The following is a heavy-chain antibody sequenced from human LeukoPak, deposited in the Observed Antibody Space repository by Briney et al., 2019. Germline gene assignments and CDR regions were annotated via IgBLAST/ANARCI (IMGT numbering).Heavy chain of an antibody. J-gene: IGHJ4*02. CDR2: INPNSGGT. CDR3: ARSTAMPPNFDY. Sequence: EASVKVSCKASGYTFTDYFMHWVRQAPGQGLEWMGWINPNSGGTNFAQKFQGRVTMTRDTSISTAYMELSSLTSDDTAVYYCARSTAMPPNFDYWGQGTLVTVSS. D-gene: IGHD5-18*01. CDR1: GYTFTDYF. V-gene: IGHV1-2*02.